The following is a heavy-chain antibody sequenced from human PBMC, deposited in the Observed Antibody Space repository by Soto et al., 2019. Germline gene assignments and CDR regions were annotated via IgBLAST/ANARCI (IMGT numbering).Heavy chain of an antibody. CDR1: GYTFSSYD. CDR2: VNPNSGDT. Sequence: QVQLVQSGAEVKKPGASVKISCKASGYTFSSYDINWVRQAAGQGLEWMGWVNPNSGDTDYAQKSQGRVTMTRDTSIRTAYMELSSLRSEDSAVYYCARKGFLDWFLDFWGQGTLVTVSS. J-gene: IGHJ4*02. D-gene: IGHD3-9*01. V-gene: IGHV1-8*01. CDR3: ARKGFLDWFLDF.